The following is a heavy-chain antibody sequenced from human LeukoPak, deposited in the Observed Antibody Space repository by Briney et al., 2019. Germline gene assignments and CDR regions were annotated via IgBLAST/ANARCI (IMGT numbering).Heavy chain of an antibody. V-gene: IGHV3-23*01. CDR3: AKDLPRPQWLGYFDY. D-gene: IGHD6-19*01. CDR1: GFTFSSYA. CDR2: ISGSGGST. J-gene: IGHJ4*02. Sequence: GGSLRLSCAASGFTFSSYAMSWVRQAPGKGLEWVSAISGSGGSTYYADSVEGRFTISRDNSKNTLYLQMNSLRAEDTAVYYCAKDLPRPQWLGYFDYWGQGTLVTVSS.